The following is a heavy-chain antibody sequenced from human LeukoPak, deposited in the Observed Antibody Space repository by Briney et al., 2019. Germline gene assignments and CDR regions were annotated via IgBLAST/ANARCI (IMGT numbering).Heavy chain of an antibody. CDR2: INQDSSEK. CDR3: VQGWRDN. CDR1: GLTFSSYA. V-gene: IGHV3-7*01. D-gene: IGHD2-15*01. Sequence: GGCLRLSCAATGLTFSSYAMSWVGQASWKRLEWVANINQDSSEKYYVDSVKGRFTISRDNAKNSLYLQLNTLRPEDTAVYYCVQGWRDNWGQGTLVTVSS. J-gene: IGHJ4*02.